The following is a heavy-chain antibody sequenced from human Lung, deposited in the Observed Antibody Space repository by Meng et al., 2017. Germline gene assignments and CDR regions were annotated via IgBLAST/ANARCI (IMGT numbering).Heavy chain of an antibody. CDR2: IIPSSGDA. Sequence: GPFGAGVRRPGASVKLSCRASGYTFIDAYVHWVRQAPGQGLEWMGRIIPSSGDANSAQKFLGRVTLTWDTSISTAYMELSSLRSDNTAIYYCARDGGNYDFDYWGQGTLVTVSS. CDR1: GYTFIDAY. D-gene: IGHD1-7*01. J-gene: IGHJ4*02. CDR3: ARDGGNYDFDY. V-gene: IGHV1-2*06.